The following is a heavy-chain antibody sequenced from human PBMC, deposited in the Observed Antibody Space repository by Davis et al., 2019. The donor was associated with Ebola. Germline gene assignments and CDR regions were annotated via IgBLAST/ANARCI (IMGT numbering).Heavy chain of an antibody. CDR3: AELHSSASHI. CDR2: ISLSGGST. J-gene: IGHJ4*02. D-gene: IGHD6-6*01. CDR1: GFSFNSYA. Sequence: PGGSLRLSCEGSGFSFNSYAMNWVRQAPGKGPEWVSGISLSGGSTYYADSVKGRFTISRDNSKDTLFLEMNSLRAEDTALYYCAELHSSASHIWGQGTLVTVSP. V-gene: IGHV3-23*01.